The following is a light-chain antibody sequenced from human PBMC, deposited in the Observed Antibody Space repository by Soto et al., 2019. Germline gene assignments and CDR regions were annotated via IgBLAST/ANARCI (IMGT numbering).Light chain of an antibody. CDR3: AAWDDSLSGYV. CDR2: RNN. Sequence: QSVLTQPPSASGTPGQRVSISCSGSSSNIGSNYVYWYQQLPGTAPKLLIYRNNQRPSGVPDXXXXXXXXXXXSLAISGLRSEDEADYYCAAWDDSLSGYVFGTGTKVTVL. CDR1: SSNIGSNY. V-gene: IGLV1-47*01. J-gene: IGLJ1*01.